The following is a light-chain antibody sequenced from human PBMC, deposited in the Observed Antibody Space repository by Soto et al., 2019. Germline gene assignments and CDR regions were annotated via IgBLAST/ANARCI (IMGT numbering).Light chain of an antibody. V-gene: IGKV4-1*01. CDR1: QSILYSSKNKNY. Sequence: DIVMTQSPDSLAVSLGERATINCKSSQSILYSSKNKNYLAWYQQKPGQPPKLLISWASTRESGVPDRFSGSGSGTDFTLTISSLQAEDVAIYHCQQHYITPPWTFGQGTKVEIK. CDR3: QQHYITPPWT. CDR2: WAS. J-gene: IGKJ1*01.